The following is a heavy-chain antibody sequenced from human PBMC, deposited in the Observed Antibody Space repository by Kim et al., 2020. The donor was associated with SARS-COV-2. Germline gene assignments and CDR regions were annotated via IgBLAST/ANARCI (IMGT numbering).Heavy chain of an antibody. CDR2: INPSGGST. J-gene: IGHJ4*02. Sequence: ASVKVSCKASGYTFTSYYMHWVRQAPGQGLEWMGIINPSGGSTSYAQKFQGRVTMTRDTSTSTVYMELSSLRSEDTAVYYCARDGTAVGYSSSWNFDYWGQGTLVTVSS. V-gene: IGHV1-46*01. CDR3: ARDGTAVGYSSSWNFDY. D-gene: IGHD6-13*01. CDR1: GYTFTSYY.